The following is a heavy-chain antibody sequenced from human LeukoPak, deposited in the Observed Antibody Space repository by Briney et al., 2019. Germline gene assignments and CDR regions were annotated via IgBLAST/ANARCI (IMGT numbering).Heavy chain of an antibody. V-gene: IGHV1-18*01. CDR3: ARDSPFTMVRGVITD. CDR2: ISAYNGNT. Sequence: GASVKVSCKASGYTFTSYGISWVRQAPGQGLEWMGWISAYNGNTNYAQRLQGRVTMTTDTSTSTAYMELRSLRSEDTAVYYCARDSPFTMVRGVITDWGQGTLVTVSS. D-gene: IGHD3-10*01. J-gene: IGHJ4*02. CDR1: GYTFTSYG.